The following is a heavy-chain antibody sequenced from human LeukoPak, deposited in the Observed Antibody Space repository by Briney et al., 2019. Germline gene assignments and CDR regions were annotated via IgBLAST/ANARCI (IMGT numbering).Heavy chain of an antibody. CDR2: IYHRGTT. CDR3: XXXXXXXXXXXXVWGSYRRRGQFDY. Sequence: PSETLSLTCNVSGYSMSKGYYWGWIRQSPGKGLEWIGFIYHRGTTYYNPSLKSRVTMSIDTSKNQFSLKLSSVTAADTAVYYCXXXXXXXXXXXXVWGSYRRRGQFDYWGQGTLVTVSS. J-gene: IGHJ4*02. D-gene: IGHD3-16*02. V-gene: IGHV4-38-2*02. CDR1: GYSMSKGYY.